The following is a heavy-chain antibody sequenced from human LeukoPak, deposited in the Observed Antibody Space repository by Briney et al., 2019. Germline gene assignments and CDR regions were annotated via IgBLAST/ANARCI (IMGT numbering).Heavy chain of an antibody. V-gene: IGHV3-7*05. CDR3: AGGQGWQFDF. CDR1: GFTFSNYW. J-gene: IGHJ5*01. Sequence: GGSLRLSCAVSGFTFSNYWMNWVRQAPGKGLEWVANMKQDGSEKYYVDSVKGRFTISGDNAKNALYLQMNYLRDEDTAVYYCAGGQGWQFDFWGQGTLVTVSS. D-gene: IGHD2-15*01. CDR2: MKQDGSEK.